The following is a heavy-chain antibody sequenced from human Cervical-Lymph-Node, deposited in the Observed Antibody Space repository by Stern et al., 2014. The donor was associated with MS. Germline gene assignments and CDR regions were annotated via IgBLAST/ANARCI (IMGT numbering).Heavy chain of an antibody. Sequence: VQLVESGGALVKPAGSLRLSWAASGFTFSTFSMNWVRQSPGRGLEWVGSIHSSGSYTFYTDSVKGRFTISRDNAQNSLFLQMNSLRAEDTAVYYCARGIAGTPDYWGQGTLVTVSS. CDR1: GFTFSTFS. CDR3: ARGIAGTPDY. V-gene: IGHV3-21*06. CDR2: IHSSGSYT. D-gene: IGHD1-7*01. J-gene: IGHJ4*02.